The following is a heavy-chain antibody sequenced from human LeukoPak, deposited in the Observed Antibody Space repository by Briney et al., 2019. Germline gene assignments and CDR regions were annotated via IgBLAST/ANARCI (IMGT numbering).Heavy chain of an antibody. CDR3: ARGRTYYYDSSGYADY. CDR2: INHSGST. D-gene: IGHD3-22*01. Sequence: SETLSLTCAVYGGSFSGYYWSWIRQPPWKGLEWIGEINHSGSTNYNPSLKSRVTISVDTSKNQFSLKLSSVTAADTAVYYCARGRTYYYDSSGYADYWGQGTLVTVSS. V-gene: IGHV4-34*01. CDR1: GGSFSGYY. J-gene: IGHJ4*02.